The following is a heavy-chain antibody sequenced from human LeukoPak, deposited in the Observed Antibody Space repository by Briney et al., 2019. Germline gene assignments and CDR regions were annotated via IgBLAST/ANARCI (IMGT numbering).Heavy chain of an antibody. CDR3: ERLTRYPPRGAFDI. Sequence: PSETLSLSCTVSGGSISSYYWSWVRQPPGKGLEWIGYIYYSGSTKYNPSPKSRVTTSVDTSKNQFSLKLSSVTAADTAVYYGERLTRYPPRGAFDIWGQGTMVTVSS. V-gene: IGHV4-59*01. J-gene: IGHJ3*02. D-gene: IGHD2-2*02. CDR1: GGSISSYY. CDR2: IYYSGST.